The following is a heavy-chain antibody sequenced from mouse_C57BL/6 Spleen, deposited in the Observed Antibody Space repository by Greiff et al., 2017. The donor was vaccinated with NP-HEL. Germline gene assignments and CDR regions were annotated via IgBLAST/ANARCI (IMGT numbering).Heavy chain of an antibody. D-gene: IGHD1-1*01. CDR2: INPYNGDT. J-gene: IGHJ2*01. CDR3: ARGGITTVVEGY. CDR1: GYSFTGYF. Sequence: VQLQQSGPELVKPGDSVKISCKASGYSFTGYFMNWVMQSHGKSLEWIGRINPYNGDTFYNRKFKGKATLTVDKSSSTAHMELRSLTSEDSAVYYCARGGITTVVEGYWGQGTTLTVSS. V-gene: IGHV1-20*01.